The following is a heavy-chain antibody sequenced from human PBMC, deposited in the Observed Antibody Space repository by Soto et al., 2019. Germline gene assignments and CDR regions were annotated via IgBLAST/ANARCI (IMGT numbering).Heavy chain of an antibody. J-gene: IGHJ4*02. Sequence: QVQLQESGPGLVKPSQTLSLTCTVSGGSISSGDYYWSWIRQPPGKGLEWIGYIYYSGSTYYNPSLKSRVTISVDTSKNQFSLKLSSVTAADTAVYYCARDRPSYYDILTGYWSPCYFDYWGQGTLVTVSS. CDR1: GGSISSGDYY. CDR3: ARDRPSYYDILTGYWSPCYFDY. CDR2: IYYSGST. V-gene: IGHV4-30-4*01. D-gene: IGHD3-9*01.